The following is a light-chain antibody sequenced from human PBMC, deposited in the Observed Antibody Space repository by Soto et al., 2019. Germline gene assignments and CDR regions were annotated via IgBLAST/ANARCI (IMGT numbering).Light chain of an antibody. V-gene: IGKV3D-20*02. CDR1: QSVSSSY. J-gene: IGKJ5*01. CDR2: GAS. CDR3: QQRSDWPLT. Sequence: IVLTHSPCTLSLSPLERATLSCRSSQSVSSSYLGWYQQKPGQAPRLLMYGASSRATGIPERFSGSGSGTDFTLTISRLEPEDFAVYYCQQRSDWPLTFGQGTRLEIK.